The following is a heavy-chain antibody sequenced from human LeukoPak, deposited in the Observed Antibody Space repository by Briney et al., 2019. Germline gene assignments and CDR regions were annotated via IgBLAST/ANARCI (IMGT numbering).Heavy chain of an antibody. V-gene: IGHV5-51*01. CDR1: GSSFTSSW. J-gene: IGHJ4*02. D-gene: IGHD1-26*01. CDR2: IYPGDSDT. Sequence: GESLEISWQGSGSSFTSSWIGWVRQLPGKGLEWMGIIYPGDSDTRYSPSFQGQVTISADKSISTAYLQWSSLKASDTAMYYCAIYSDTYYFDHWGQGTLVTVSS. CDR3: AIYSDTYYFDH.